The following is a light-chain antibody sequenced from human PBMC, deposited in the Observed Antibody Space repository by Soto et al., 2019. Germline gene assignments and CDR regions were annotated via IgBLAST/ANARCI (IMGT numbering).Light chain of an antibody. CDR2: GAS. J-gene: IGKJ2*01. CDR3: QNYNDWPFT. V-gene: IGKV3-15*01. CDR1: ESLSTY. Sequence: EIVMTQSPATLSVSPGERVTLSCRASESLSTYLAWYQQKPGQAPRLLIYGASTKATGIPARFSGSGSATDFTLTISSLQSVDFAVYYCQNYNDWPFTFGQGAKLEI.